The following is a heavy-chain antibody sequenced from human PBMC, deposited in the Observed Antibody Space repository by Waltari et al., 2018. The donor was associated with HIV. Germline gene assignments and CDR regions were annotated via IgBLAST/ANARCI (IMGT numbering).Heavy chain of an antibody. D-gene: IGHD6-6*01. CDR3: ARDPVYSGSSLVYYFDY. J-gene: IGHJ4*02. CDR1: GFTFSAYG. CDR2: ISSSSSTI. Sequence: EVQLLESGGGLVQPGGSMSLSCAASGFTFSAYGMTWVRQAPGKGLEWVSYISSSSSTIYYADSVKGRFTISRDNAKNSLYLQMNSLRAEDTAVYYCARDPVYSGSSLVYYFDYWGQGTLVTVSS. V-gene: IGHV3-48*01.